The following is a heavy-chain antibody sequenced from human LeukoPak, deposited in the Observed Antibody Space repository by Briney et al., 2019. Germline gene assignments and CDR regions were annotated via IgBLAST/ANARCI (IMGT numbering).Heavy chain of an antibody. CDR1: GYAFTSYY. D-gene: IGHD4/OR15-4a*01. CDR2: INPSGGST. V-gene: IGHV1-46*03. Sequence: ASVKLSCKASGYAFTSYYMHWVRQAPGQGLEWMGIINPSGGSTIYAQKLQGRVTMTRDTSTSTVYMELSSLRSEDTAVYYCARTTTPGAANRAFDYWGQGTLVTVSS. J-gene: IGHJ4*02. CDR3: ARTTTPGAANRAFDY.